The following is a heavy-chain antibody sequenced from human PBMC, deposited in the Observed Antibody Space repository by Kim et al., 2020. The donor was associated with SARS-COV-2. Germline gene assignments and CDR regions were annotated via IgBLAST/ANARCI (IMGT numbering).Heavy chain of an antibody. CDR3: ASPEGPADAFDI. V-gene: IGHV5-51*01. J-gene: IGHJ3*02. Sequence: RYSPSFPGKVTISANKSISTAYLQWSSLKASDTAMYYCASPEGPADAFDIWGQGTMVTVSS.